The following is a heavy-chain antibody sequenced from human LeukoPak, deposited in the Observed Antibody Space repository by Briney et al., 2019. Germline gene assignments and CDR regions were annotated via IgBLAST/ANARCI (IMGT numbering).Heavy chain of an antibody. D-gene: IGHD2-2*01. CDR1: GFTFSSYS. V-gene: IGHV3-21*01. Sequence: GGSLRLSCAASGFTFSSYSTNWVRQAPGKGLEWVSSISSSSSYIYYADSVKGRFTISRDNAKNSLYLQMNSLRAEDTAVYYCGPLGYCSSTSCYALDYWGQGTLVTVSS. CDR3: GPLGYCSSTSCYALDY. CDR2: ISSSSSYI. J-gene: IGHJ4*02.